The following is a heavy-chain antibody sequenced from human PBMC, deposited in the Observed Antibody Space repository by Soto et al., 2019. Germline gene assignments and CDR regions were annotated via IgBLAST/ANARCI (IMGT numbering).Heavy chain of an antibody. CDR1: GYTFTGYY. Sequence: ASVKVSCKASGYTFTGYYMHWVRQAPGQGLEWMGWINPNSGGTNYAQKFQGRVTMTRDTPISTAYMELSRLRSDDTAVYYCARDYGSGSYDHYGMDVWGQGTTVTVSS. J-gene: IGHJ6*02. V-gene: IGHV1-2*02. D-gene: IGHD3-10*01. CDR3: ARDYGSGSYDHYGMDV. CDR2: INPNSGGT.